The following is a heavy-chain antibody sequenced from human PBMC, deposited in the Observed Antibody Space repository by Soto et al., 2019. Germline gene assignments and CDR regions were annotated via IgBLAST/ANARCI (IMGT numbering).Heavy chain of an antibody. CDR1: GGSISGHS. CDR3: ARGPRYSSSWYSVSYNWFDP. Sequence: SETLSLTCTVSGGSISGHSWIWIRQPAGKGLEWIGHIYPSGSTSYNPSLRSRVTMSLDTSSNQIFLNLTSVTAAVAAVYYCARGPRYSSSWYSVSYNWFDPWGQGTLVTVSS. CDR2: IYPSGST. J-gene: IGHJ5*02. D-gene: IGHD6-13*01. V-gene: IGHV4-4*07.